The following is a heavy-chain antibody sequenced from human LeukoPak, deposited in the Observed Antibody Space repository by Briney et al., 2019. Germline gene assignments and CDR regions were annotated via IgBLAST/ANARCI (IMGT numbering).Heavy chain of an antibody. V-gene: IGHV4-31*03. Sequence: PSETLSLTCTVSGGSITSGGYYWSWIRQHPGKGLEWIGYIYYSGSTSYNPSLKSRVTISLDTSKNQFSLKLSSVTAADTAVYYCARETDDYDSGGYYLQWFDPWGQGTLVTVSS. D-gene: IGHD3-22*01. CDR1: GGSITSGGYY. CDR3: ARETDDYDSGGYYLQWFDP. CDR2: IYYSGST. J-gene: IGHJ5*02.